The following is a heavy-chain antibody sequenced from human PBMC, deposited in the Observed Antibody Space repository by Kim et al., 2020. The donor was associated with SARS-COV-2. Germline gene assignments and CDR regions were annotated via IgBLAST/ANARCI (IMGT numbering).Heavy chain of an antibody. V-gene: IGHV1-46*01. CDR3: ARAPPYDISGYYLKYNSYY. Sequence: ASVKVSCKASGYTFTNYFIHWVRQAPGQGLQWMGIINPSGGDTTYAQKFPGRVTMTRDTSTSTVYMELSSLRSEDTAVYYCARAPPYDISGYYLKYNSYY. J-gene: IGHJ6*01. D-gene: IGHD3-22*01. CDR2: INPSGGDT. CDR1: GYTFTNYF.